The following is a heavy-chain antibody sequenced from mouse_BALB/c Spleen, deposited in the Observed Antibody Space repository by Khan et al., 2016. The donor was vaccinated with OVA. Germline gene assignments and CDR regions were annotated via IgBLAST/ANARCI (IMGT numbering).Heavy chain of an antibody. CDR1: GFSLSGYG. V-gene: IGHV2-6-7*01. CDR2: IWGDGST. D-gene: IGHD1-2*01. Sequence: QVQLKESGPGLVAPSQSLSITCTVSGFSLSGYGINWVRQSPGKGLEWLGMIWGDGSTDYNSAPKSRLSISKDKSKSQVFCTINSMQTDDSAKYYCARELRLGGFAYWGQGTLVTVSA. J-gene: IGHJ3*01. CDR3: ARELRLGGFAY.